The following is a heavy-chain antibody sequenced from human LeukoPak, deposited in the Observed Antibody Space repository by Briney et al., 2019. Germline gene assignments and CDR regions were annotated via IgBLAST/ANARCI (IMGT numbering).Heavy chain of an antibody. CDR2: ISGSGGST. D-gene: IGHD4-17*01. V-gene: IGHV3-23*01. Sequence: GGTLRLSCAASGFTFSSYGMSWVRQAPGKGLEWVSAISGSGGSTYYADSVKGRFTISRDNSKNTLYLQMNSLRAEDTAVYYCARDGKYGDYTVEFDYWGQGTLVTVSS. CDR3: ARDGKYGDYTVEFDY. J-gene: IGHJ4*02. CDR1: GFTFSSYG.